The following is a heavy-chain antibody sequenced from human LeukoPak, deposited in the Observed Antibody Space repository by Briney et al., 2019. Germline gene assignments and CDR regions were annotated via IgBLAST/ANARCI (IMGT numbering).Heavy chain of an antibody. V-gene: IGHV3-74*01. CDR3: ARGPYASGSYGRRGWVHYMDV. D-gene: IGHD3-10*01. J-gene: IGHJ6*03. Sequence: GGSLRLSCAASGFTFSSYWMHWVRQAPGKGLVWVSRINSDGSGTSYADSVKGRFTISRDNAKNSLYLQMNSLRAEDTAVYYCARGPYASGSYGRRGWVHYMDVWGKGTTVTISS. CDR2: INSDGSGT. CDR1: GFTFSSYW.